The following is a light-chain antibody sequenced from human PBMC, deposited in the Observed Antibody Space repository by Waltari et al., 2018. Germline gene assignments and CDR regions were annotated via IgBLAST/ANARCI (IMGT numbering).Light chain of an antibody. CDR2: AND. Sequence: QSVLTHPPSVSGTPGRRVTISFTGGGPNIGTNSWNCYQQVPGPAPKLLIYANDHRPSGVPDRFSGSRSATSASLAISGLQSEDEADYYCAAWDDRMSGSWVFGGGTKLTVL. CDR1: GPNIGTNS. J-gene: IGLJ3*02. V-gene: IGLV1-44*01. CDR3: AAWDDRMSGSWV.